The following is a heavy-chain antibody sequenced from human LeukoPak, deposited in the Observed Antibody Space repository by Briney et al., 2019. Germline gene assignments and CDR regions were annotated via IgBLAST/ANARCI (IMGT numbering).Heavy chain of an antibody. CDR3: ARDRSNYYGSGSYYWFDP. CDR1: GYTFTGYY. D-gene: IGHD3-10*01. J-gene: IGHJ5*02. V-gene: IGHV1-2*02. CDR2: INPNSGGT. Sequence: ASVKVSCKASGYTFTGYYMHWVRQAPGQGLEWMGWINPNSGGTNYAQKFQGRVTMTRDTSISTAYMELSRLRCDDTAVYYCARDRSNYYGSGSYYWFDPWGQGTLVTVST.